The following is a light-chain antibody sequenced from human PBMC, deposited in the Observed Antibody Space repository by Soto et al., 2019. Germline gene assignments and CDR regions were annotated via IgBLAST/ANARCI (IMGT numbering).Light chain of an antibody. CDR2: DVS. CDR3: QQYNSYSRT. Sequence: DIQMTQSPSTLSASVGDRVTITCRASQSISNGLAWYQQKPGKAPKLLIYDVSSLESGVPSRFSGSGSGTEFTLTISSLQPDDFATYFCQQYNSYSRTFGQGTQVEIK. CDR1: QSISNG. J-gene: IGKJ1*01. V-gene: IGKV1-5*01.